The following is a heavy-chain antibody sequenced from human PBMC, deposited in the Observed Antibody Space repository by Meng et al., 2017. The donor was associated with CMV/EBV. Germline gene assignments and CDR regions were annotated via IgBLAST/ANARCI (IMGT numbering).Heavy chain of an antibody. J-gene: IGHJ5*02. V-gene: IGHV1-69*04. CDR2: IIPLLGIA. CDR3: ARDCSSNSCLMRRNWFDP. CDR1: TFCSYT. D-gene: IGHD2-2*01. Sequence: TFCSYTCSWARQAPGQGLVWMGTIIPLLGIANYAQKFQGRVKINADKATITVYMEKCSLRSEDTTVYYCARDCSSNSCLMRRNWFDPWGQGTLVTVSS.